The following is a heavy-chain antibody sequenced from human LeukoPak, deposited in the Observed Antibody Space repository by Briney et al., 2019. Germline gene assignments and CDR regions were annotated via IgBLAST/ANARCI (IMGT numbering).Heavy chain of an antibody. D-gene: IGHD3-22*01. V-gene: IGHV1-58*01. CDR3: AADYYDSSGSNDAFDI. CDR1: GFTFTSSA. CDR2: IVVGSGNT. Sequence: ASVKVSCKASGFTFTSSAVQWVRQARGQRLEWIGWIVVGSGNTNYAQKFQERVTITRDMSTCTAYMELSSLRSEDTAVYYCAADYYDSSGSNDAFDIWGQGTMVTVSS. J-gene: IGHJ3*02.